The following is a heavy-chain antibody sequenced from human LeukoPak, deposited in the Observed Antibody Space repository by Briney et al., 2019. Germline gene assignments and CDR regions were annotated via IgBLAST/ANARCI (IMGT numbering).Heavy chain of an antibody. V-gene: IGHV3-23*01. CDR1: GFTLGSYA. CDR2: LSGSGSGT. J-gene: IGHJ5*02. Sequence: QPGGSLSLFCARAGFTLGSYALSWVRQVPGRGLEWVSALSGSGSGTYYADSVKGRFTITRDNAKKSLYLQLNSLRVEDTAVYYCFGSGSPFDPWGQGTLVTVSS. D-gene: IGHD3-10*01. CDR3: FGSGSPFDP.